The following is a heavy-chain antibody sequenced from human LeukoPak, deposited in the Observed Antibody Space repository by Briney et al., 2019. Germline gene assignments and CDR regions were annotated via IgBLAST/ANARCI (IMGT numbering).Heavy chain of an antibody. CDR3: AKTGEYCTDGVCSNFDY. J-gene: IGHJ4*02. V-gene: IGHV3-23*01. D-gene: IGHD2-8*01. Sequence: GGSLRLSCAASGFTFSTYAMSWVRQASGKGLEWVSGISGSGFTTYYPDSVRGRFTTSRDNSKNTVYLQMNSLRVEDTAIYYCAKTGEYCTDGVCSNFDYWGQGTLVTVSS. CDR1: GFTFSTYA. CDR2: ISGSGFTT.